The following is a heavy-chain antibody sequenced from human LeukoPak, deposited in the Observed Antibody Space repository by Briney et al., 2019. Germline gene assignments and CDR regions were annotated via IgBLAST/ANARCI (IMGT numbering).Heavy chain of an antibody. D-gene: IGHD3-10*01. CDR2: IYTSGST. CDR3: ARVEEGYGSGRRENYYYYYMDV. CDR1: GGSISSGSYY. Sequence: SETLSLTCTVSGGSISSGSYYWSWIRQPAGKGLEWIGRIYTSGSTNYNPSLKSRVTISVDTSKNQFSLKLSSVIAADTAVYYCARVEEGYGSGRRENYYYYYMDVWGKGTTVTISS. J-gene: IGHJ6*03. V-gene: IGHV4-61*02.